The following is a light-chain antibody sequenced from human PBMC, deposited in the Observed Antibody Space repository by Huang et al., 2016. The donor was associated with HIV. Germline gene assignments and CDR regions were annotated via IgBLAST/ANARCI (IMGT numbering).Light chain of an antibody. CDR3: QKYNSAPYT. V-gene: IGKV1-27*01. J-gene: IGKJ2*01. CDR2: AAS. Sequence: DIHMTQSPSSLSSSVGDRVTITCRASQDIRNYLAWYQQKPGTAPKHLIAAASTLQLGVPSRFSGSGSGTDFTLTIGSLQPEDVATYYCQKYNSAPYTFGQGTKLEIK. CDR1: QDIRNY.